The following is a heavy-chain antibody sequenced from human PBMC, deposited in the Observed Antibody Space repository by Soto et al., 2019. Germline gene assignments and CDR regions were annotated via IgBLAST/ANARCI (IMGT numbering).Heavy chain of an antibody. Sequence: QITLKESGPPLVQPTQTLTLTCTFSGFSLSTSGVGVGWIRQPPGKALAWLALIYWDDDKRYSPSLKRRLTIXKXXAKPQVVLTMTNLDPVDPATYYCAHRGAGKLWFAPWGQGTLVTVSA. J-gene: IGHJ5*02. CDR3: AHRGAGKLWFAP. V-gene: IGHV2-5*02. CDR1: GFSLSTSGVG. D-gene: IGHD1-1*01. CDR2: IYWDDDK.